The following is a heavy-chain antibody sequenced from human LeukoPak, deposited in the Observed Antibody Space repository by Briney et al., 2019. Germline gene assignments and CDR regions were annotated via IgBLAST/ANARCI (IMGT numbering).Heavy chain of an antibody. CDR1: GCSISSSSYY. Sequence: SETLSLTCTVSGCSISSSSYYWSWIRQPPGKGLERLGSIFHSGSTYYSPSFKSRVTISADTSKNQFSLRLPSVTAADTAVYYCAGWSSGSSAYDIWGHGTMVTVSS. D-gene: IGHD1-14*01. J-gene: IGHJ3*02. V-gene: IGHV4-39*01. CDR2: IFHSGST. CDR3: AGWSSGSSAYDI.